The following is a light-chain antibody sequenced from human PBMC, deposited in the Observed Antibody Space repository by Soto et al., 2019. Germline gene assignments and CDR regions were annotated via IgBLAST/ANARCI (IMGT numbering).Light chain of an antibody. CDR1: QSVSNY. J-gene: IGKJ4*01. CDR3: QQRSNWPLT. Sequence: EIVLAQSPATLSLSPGERATLPRRASQSVSNYLAWYQQKPGQAPRLLIYDASNRATGIPARFSGSGSGTDFTLTISSLEPEDFAVYYCQQRSNWPLTFGGGTKVDIK. V-gene: IGKV3-11*01. CDR2: DAS.